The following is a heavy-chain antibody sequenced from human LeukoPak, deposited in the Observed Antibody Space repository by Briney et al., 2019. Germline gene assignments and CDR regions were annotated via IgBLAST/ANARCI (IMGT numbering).Heavy chain of an antibody. J-gene: IGHJ4*02. D-gene: IGHD2-2*01. CDR2: ISDGGDNT. Sequence: QSGGSLRLSCAASGLSAYGMIWVRQAPGKGLEWVSSISDGGDNTYYADSVKGRFTISQDNSKNTLYLQMNSLRADDTAMYYCAKKYANLWYFDFWGQGTLVTVSS. V-gene: IGHV3-23*01. CDR1: GLSAYG. CDR3: AKKYANLWYFDF.